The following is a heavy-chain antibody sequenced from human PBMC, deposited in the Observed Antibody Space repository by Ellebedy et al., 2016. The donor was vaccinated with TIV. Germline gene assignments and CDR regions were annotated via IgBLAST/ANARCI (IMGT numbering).Heavy chain of an antibody. CDR1: GYTFTGYY. V-gene: IGHV1-2*02. D-gene: IGHD5-18*01. CDR3: ASGYSYGKILDY. CDR2: INPNSGGT. Sequence: ASVKVSCKASGYTFTGYYMPSVRQVPVQGLEWMGWINPNSGGTNYAQKFQVRVTMTRDTSISTAYMELSRLRSDDTAVYYCASGYSYGKILDYWGQGTLVTVSS. J-gene: IGHJ4*02.